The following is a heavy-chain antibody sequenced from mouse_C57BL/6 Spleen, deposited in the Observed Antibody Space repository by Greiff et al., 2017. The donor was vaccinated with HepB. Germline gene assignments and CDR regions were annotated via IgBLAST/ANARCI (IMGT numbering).Heavy chain of an antibody. CDR3: ARQYYGSSYAMDY. CDR1: GYTFTSYW. CDR2: IDPSDSET. J-gene: IGHJ4*01. D-gene: IGHD1-1*01. V-gene: IGHV1-52*01. Sequence: VQLQQSGAELVRPGSSVKLSCKASGYTFTSYWMHWVKQRPIQGLEWIGNIDPSDSETHYNQKFKDKATLTVDKSSSTAYMQLSSLTSEDSAVYYCARQYYGSSYAMDYWGQGTSVTVSS.